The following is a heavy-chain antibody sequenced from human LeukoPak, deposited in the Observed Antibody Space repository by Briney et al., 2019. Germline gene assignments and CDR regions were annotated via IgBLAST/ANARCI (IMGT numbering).Heavy chain of an antibody. CDR2: ISGSGCST. Sequence: QPGGSLRLSCAASGFTFSRYAMSWVRQAPGKGLEWVLAISGSGCSTYYADSVKGRFTISRDNSKNTLYLQMNSLRAEDTAVYYCAKDDYYYGSGSYYDWGQGTLVTVSS. D-gene: IGHD3-10*01. CDR1: GFTFSRYA. V-gene: IGHV3-23*01. J-gene: IGHJ4*02. CDR3: AKDDYYYGSGSYYD.